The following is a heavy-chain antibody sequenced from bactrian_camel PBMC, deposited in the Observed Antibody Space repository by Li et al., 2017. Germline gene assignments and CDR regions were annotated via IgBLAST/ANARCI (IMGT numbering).Heavy chain of an antibody. D-gene: IGHD2*01. CDR3: AARERLGGEWSSPGDYNH. V-gene: IGHV3S55*01. J-gene: IGHJ4*01. CDR1: GNTYERYY. CDR2: IRSDGST. Sequence: HVQLVESGGGSVQAGGSLRLSCAASGNTYERYYMGWFRQAPGNECELVSTIRSDGSTYYAGSVKGRFTISRDNAKNMLFLQMNSLRPEDTAMYYCAARERLGGEWSSPGDYNHWGQGTQVTVS.